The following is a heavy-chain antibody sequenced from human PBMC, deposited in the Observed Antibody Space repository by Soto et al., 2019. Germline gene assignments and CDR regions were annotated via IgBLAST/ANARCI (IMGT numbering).Heavy chain of an antibody. Sequence: QVQLVQTGAEVREPGASVKVSCKASGYSFTSLDINWVRQTAGQGLEWMGWMQPSTGRTGYAQKFQGRVTMTRDTSINTAYMELTTLTSDDTSFYYCSRGVSAGGDYWGQGTLVPVSS. CDR2: MQPSTGRT. V-gene: IGHV1-8*01. CDR1: GYSFTSLD. CDR3: SRGVSAGGDY. D-gene: IGHD1-26*01. J-gene: IGHJ4*02.